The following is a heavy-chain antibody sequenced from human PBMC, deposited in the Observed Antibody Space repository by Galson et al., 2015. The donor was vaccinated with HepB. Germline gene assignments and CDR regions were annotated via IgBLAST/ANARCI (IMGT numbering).Heavy chain of an antibody. CDR1: GYSFTSYW. J-gene: IGHJ4*02. Sequence: QSGAEVKKPGESLKISCKGSGYSFTSYWIGWVRQMPGKGLEWMGIIYPGDSDTRYSPSFQGQVTISADKSISTAYLQWSSLKASDTAMYYCARLDSRQQLVPDYYFDYWGQGTLVTVSS. CDR2: IYPGDSDT. D-gene: IGHD6-13*01. V-gene: IGHV5-51*03. CDR3: ARLDSRQQLVPDYYFDY.